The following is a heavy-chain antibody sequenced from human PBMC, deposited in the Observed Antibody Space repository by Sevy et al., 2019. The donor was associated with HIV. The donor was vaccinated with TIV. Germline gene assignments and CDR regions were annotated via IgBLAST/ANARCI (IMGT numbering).Heavy chain of an antibody. CDR1: GYTFTSYG. D-gene: IGHD2-2*01. CDR2: ISAYNGNR. Sequence: ASVKVSCKASGYTFTSYGISWVRQAPGQGLEWMGWISAYNGNRNYAQKFQGRVTMTTDTSTSTAYMELRSLRSDDTAVYYCARGGELGYCSSTSCYPFDYWGQGTLVTVSS. CDR3: ARGGELGYCSSTSCYPFDY. V-gene: IGHV1-18*01. J-gene: IGHJ4*02.